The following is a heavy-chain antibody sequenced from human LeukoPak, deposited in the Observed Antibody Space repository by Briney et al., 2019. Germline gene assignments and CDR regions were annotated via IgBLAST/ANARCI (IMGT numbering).Heavy chain of an antibody. CDR2: IYYSGST. CDR1: GGSISSGGYY. Sequence: SETLSLTCTVSGGSISSGGYYWSWTRQHPGKGLEWIGYIYYSGSTYYNPSLKSRVTISVDTSKNQFSLKLSSVTAADTAVYYCARTEYQGWFDPWGQGTLVTVSS. D-gene: IGHD2-2*01. CDR3: ARTEYQGWFDP. V-gene: IGHV4-31*03. J-gene: IGHJ5*02.